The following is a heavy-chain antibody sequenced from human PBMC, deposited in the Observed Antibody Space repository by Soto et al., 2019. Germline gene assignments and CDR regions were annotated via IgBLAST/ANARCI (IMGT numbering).Heavy chain of an antibody. CDR2: IYYSGST. J-gene: IGHJ4*02. V-gene: IGHV4-39*01. CDR3: ARLTLNIIAV. Sequence: PSETLSLTCTVSGGTINSTSYYWGWIRQPPGKGLEWIGSIYYSGSTYYNPSLKSRVTISVDTSKNQFSLKLSSVTAADTAVYYCARLTLNIIAVWGQGTLVTVSS. D-gene: IGHD6-13*01. CDR1: GGTINSTSYY.